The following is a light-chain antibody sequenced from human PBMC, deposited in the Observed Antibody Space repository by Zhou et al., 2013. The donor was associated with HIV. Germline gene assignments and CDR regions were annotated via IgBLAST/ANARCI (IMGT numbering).Light chain of an antibody. CDR1: QTVISPF. Sequence: EIVLTQSPATLSLSPGVRATLSCRASQTVISPFVAWYQQKPGQAPRVLIYATSNRATGIPDRFSGSGSGTDFTLTIDRLEPEDFAVYFCQQRSNWPPDASFGQGTKLDLK. CDR3: QQRSNWPPDAS. CDR2: ATS. J-gene: IGKJ2*03. V-gene: IGKV3D-20*02.